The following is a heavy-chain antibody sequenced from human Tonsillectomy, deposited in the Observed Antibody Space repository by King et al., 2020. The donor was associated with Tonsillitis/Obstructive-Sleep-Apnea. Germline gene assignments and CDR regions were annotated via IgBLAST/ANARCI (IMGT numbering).Heavy chain of an antibody. Sequence: VQLVESGGGLVQPGGSLRLSCAASGFTFSNYGMTWVRQAPGKGLEWVSGISSSGASTYYADSVQGRFSISRDNSKNTLYLQMNSLRAEDTALYYFASRPGEIFGVLDYWGQGTMVTVSS. CDR2: ISSSGAST. CDR3: ASRPGEIFGVLDY. J-gene: IGHJ4*02. CDR1: GFTFSNYG. D-gene: IGHD3-3*01. V-gene: IGHV3-23*04.